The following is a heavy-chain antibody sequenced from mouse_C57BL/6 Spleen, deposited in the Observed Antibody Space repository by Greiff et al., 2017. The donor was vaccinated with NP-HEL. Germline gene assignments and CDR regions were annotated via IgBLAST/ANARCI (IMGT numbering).Heavy chain of an antibody. CDR1: GYTFTSYW. Sequence: VQLQQPGAELVMPGASVKLSCKASGYTFTSYWMHWVKQRPGQGLEWIGEIDPSDSYTNYNQKFKGKSTLTVDKSSSTAYMQLSSLTSEDSAVYYCARRADDYDGAWFAYWGQGTLVTVSA. J-gene: IGHJ3*01. D-gene: IGHD2-4*01. CDR2: IDPSDSYT. CDR3: ARRADDYDGAWFAY. V-gene: IGHV1-69*01.